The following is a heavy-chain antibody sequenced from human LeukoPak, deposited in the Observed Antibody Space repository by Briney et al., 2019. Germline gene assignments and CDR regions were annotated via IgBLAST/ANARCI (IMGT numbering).Heavy chain of an antibody. CDR2: INPNSGDT. CDR3: APSDGLYGMDV. Sequence: ASVQVSCKASGYTFTGYYMHWVRQAPGQGLAWMGWINPNSGDTNYAQKFQGRVTMTRDTSISTAYMELSRLRSDDTAVYYCAPSDGLYGMDVWGQGTTVTVSS. V-gene: IGHV1-2*02. J-gene: IGHJ6*02. CDR1: GYTFTGYY.